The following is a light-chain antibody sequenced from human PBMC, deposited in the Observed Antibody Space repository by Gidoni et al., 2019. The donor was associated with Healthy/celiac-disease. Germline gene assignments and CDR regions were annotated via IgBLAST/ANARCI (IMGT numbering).Light chain of an antibody. Sequence: EIVLTQSPATLSLSPGERATLSCRALQSVSSYLAWYQQKPGQAPRLLIYDASNRATGIPARFSGSGSGTDFTLTISSLEPEDFAVYYCQQRSNWPLTFGQGTKLEIK. J-gene: IGKJ2*01. CDR2: DAS. CDR3: QQRSNWPLT. V-gene: IGKV3-11*01. CDR1: QSVSSY.